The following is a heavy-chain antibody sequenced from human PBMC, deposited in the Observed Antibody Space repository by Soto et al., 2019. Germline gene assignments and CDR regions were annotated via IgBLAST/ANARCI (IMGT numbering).Heavy chain of an antibody. D-gene: IGHD3-22*01. CDR3: AKCPFLYYDSSGPFDY. J-gene: IGHJ4*02. CDR1: GFTFSSYG. CDR2: ISYDGSNK. V-gene: IGHV3-30*18. Sequence: GGSLRLSCAASGFTFSSYGMHWVRQAPGKGLEWVAVISYDGSNKYYADSVKGRFTISRDNSKNTLYLQMNSLRAEDTAVYYCAKCPFLYYDSSGPFDYWGQGTLVTVSS.